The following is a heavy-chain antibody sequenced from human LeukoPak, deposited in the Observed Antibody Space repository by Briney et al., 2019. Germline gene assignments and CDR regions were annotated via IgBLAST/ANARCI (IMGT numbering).Heavy chain of an antibody. Sequence: EASVKVSYKASGYTFTGYYMHWVRQAPGQGLEWMGWINPNSGGTNYAQKFQGRVTMTRDTSISTAYMELSRLRSDDTAVYYCARDLSPAYFDYWGQGTLVTVSS. D-gene: IGHD2/OR15-2a*01. CDR1: GYTFTGYY. CDR2: INPNSGGT. V-gene: IGHV1-2*02. CDR3: ARDLSPAYFDY. J-gene: IGHJ4*02.